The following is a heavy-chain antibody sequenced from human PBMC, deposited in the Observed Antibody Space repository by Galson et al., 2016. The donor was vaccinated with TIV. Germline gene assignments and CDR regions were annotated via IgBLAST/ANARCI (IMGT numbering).Heavy chain of an antibody. V-gene: IGHV4-39*07. CDR2: IYYTGST. CDR1: GDSTSSNNYY. CDR3: AWSGWEPSYFQH. D-gene: IGHD1-26*01. J-gene: IGHJ1*01. Sequence: SKTLSLTCTVSGDSTSSNNYYWGWIRQPPGKGLEWIGSIYYTGSTFYNPPLKSRVTTSVDTSKNQFSLGLSSVTAADTAIYYCAWSGWEPSYFQHWGQGTLGIVSS.